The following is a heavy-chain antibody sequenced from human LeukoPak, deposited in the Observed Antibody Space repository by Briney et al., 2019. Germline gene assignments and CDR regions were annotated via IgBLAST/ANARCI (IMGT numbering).Heavy chain of an antibody. CDR1: GSTFTSYG. CDR2: ISAYNGNT. J-gene: IGHJ4*02. V-gene: IGHV1-18*01. CDR3: ARGMGIAVAGYFDY. D-gene: IGHD6-19*01. Sequence: ASVKVSCKASGSTFTSYGISWVRQAPGQGLEWMGWISAYNGNTNYAQKLQGRVTMTTDTSTSTAYMELRSLRSDDTAVYYCARGMGIAVAGYFDYWGQGTLVTVSS.